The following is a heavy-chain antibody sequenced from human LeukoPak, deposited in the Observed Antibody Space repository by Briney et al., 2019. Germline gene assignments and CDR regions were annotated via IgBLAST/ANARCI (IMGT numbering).Heavy chain of an antibody. CDR3: ARTGSSSLYYYGMDV. V-gene: IGHV4-4*07. J-gene: IGHJ6*02. Sequence: PETLSLTCTVSGGSISSYYWSWIRQPAGKGLEWIGRIYTSGSTNYNPSLKSRVTMSVDTSKNQFSLKLSSVTAADTAVYYCARTGSSSLYYYGMDVWGQGTTVTVSS. CDR2: IYTSGST. D-gene: IGHD6-6*01. CDR1: GGSISSYY.